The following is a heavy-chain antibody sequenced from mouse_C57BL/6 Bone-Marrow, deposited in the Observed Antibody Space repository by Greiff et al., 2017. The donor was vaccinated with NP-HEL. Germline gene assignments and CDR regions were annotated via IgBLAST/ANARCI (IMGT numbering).Heavy chain of an antibody. CDR3: TPMVTTYYFDY. Sequence: EVQRVESGAELVRPGASVKLSCTASGFNIKDDYMHWVKQRPEQGLEWIGWIDPENGDTEYASKFQGKATITADTSSNTAYLQLSSLTSEDTAVYYCTPMVTTYYFDYWGQGTTLTVSS. V-gene: IGHV14-4*01. D-gene: IGHD2-2*01. CDR2: IDPENGDT. CDR1: GFNIKDDY. J-gene: IGHJ2*01.